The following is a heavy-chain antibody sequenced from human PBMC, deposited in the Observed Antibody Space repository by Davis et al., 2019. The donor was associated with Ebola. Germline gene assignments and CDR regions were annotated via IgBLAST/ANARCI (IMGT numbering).Heavy chain of an antibody. Sequence: MPSETLSLTCTVSGGSISSSSYYWGWIRQPPGKGLEWIGSIYYSGSTYYNPSLKSRLIISVDTSKNQFSLKMSSVTAADTAVYYFVRHDVGAPLPSRYQYGLDVWGTGTTVTVSS. CDR3: VRHDVGAPLPSRYQYGLDV. D-gene: IGHD1-26*01. V-gene: IGHV4-39*01. J-gene: IGHJ6*04. CDR2: IYYSGST. CDR1: GGSISSSSYY.